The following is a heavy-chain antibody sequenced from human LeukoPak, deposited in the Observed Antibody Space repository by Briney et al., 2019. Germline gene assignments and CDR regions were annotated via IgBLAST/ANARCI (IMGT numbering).Heavy chain of an antibody. V-gene: IGHV5-51*01. CDR1: GYSFTDYW. D-gene: IGHD3-22*01. CDR2: IYPGDSDT. J-gene: IGHJ4*02. CDR3: ARLGYDSSGNPYYFDY. Sequence: GESLKISCKGSGYSFTDYWIGWVRQMPGKGLEWMGIIYPGDSDTRYSPSFQGQVTISADKSISTAYLQWSSLKASDTAMYYCARLGYDSSGNPYYFDYWGQGTLVTVSS.